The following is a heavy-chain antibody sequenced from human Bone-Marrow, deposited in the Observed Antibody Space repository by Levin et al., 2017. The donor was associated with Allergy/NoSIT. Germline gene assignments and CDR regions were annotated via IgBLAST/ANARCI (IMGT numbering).Heavy chain of an antibody. CDR1: GFTFSSYS. CDR2: ISSSSSYI. Sequence: NAGGSLRLSCAASGFTFSSYSMNWVRQAPGKGLEWVSSISSSSSYIYYADSVKGRFTISRDNAKNSLYLQMNSLRAEDTAVYYCARDRIMITFGGVIATGYYYYGMDVWGQGTTVTVSS. J-gene: IGHJ6*02. V-gene: IGHV3-21*01. CDR3: ARDRIMITFGGVIATGYYYYGMDV. D-gene: IGHD3-16*02.